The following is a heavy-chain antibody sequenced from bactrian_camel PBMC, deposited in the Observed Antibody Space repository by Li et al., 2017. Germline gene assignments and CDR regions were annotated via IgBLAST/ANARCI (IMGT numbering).Heavy chain of an antibody. CDR2: IDSDGNT. V-gene: IGHV3S10*01. Sequence: VQLVESGGGSVQPGGSLRLSCGVSGYTYGGYCIGWFRQAPEKEREWVAVIDSDGNTTYADSVKDRFTISQNSASNMVYLQMNNLKPEDTAMYYCAATAGSVVGRLAWDYWGQ. D-gene: IGHD2*01. CDR3: AATAGSVVGRLAWDY. J-gene: IGHJ4*01. CDR1: GYTYGGYC.